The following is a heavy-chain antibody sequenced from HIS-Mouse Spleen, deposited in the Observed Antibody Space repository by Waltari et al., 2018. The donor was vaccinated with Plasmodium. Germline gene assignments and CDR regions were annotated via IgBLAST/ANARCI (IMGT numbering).Heavy chain of an antibody. J-gene: IGHJ3*02. Sequence: QVQLQESGPGLVKPSETLSLTCTVSGGSISSYYWSWIRQPPGKGLEWIGYIYYSGSTNSNPSLKSRVTISVDTSKNQFSLKLSSVTAADTAVYYCARVGRRIWGAFDIWGQGTMVTVSS. CDR3: ARVGRRIWGAFDI. V-gene: IGHV4-59*01. D-gene: IGHD3-16*01. CDR2: IYYSGST. CDR1: GGSISSYY.